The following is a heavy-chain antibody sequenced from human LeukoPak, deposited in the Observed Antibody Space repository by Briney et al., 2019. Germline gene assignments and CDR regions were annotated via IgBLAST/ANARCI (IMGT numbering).Heavy chain of an antibody. D-gene: IGHD6-13*01. J-gene: IGHJ5*02. Sequence: GGSLEISCQGFGSTFTNYSIGWVRRLPGKGWDWMEVIYPGDSRIRYNPSFQGQVTISVDKSISTAYLQWVSLKASDTAMYYCACRDLTSTWSLPWGQGTLVTVSS. CDR3: ACRDLTSTWSLP. V-gene: IGHV5-51*01. CDR2: IYPGDSRI. CDR1: GSTFTNYS.